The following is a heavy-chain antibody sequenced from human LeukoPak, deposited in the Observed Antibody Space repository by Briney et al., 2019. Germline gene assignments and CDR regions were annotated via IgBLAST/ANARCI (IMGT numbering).Heavy chain of an antibody. CDR3: ARGFAQQLFS. Sequence: SETLSLTCAVYGGSFSGYYWSWIRQPPGKGLEWIGEIHHSGSTNYNPSLKSRVTISIDTSKNQFSLKLSSVTAADTAVYYCARGFAQQLFSWGQGTLVTVSS. CDR1: GGSFSGYY. J-gene: IGHJ4*02. CDR2: IHHSGST. D-gene: IGHD6-13*01. V-gene: IGHV4-34*01.